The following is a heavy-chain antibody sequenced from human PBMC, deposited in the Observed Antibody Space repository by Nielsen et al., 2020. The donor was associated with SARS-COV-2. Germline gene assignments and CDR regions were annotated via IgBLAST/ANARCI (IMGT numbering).Heavy chain of an antibody. CDR2: ISGSGGST. Sequence: GESLKISCAASGFTFSSYVMSWVRQAPGKGLEWVSGISGSGGSTYCADSVKGRFTLSRDNSKNMLYLQMNTLRAEDTAIYYCAKDRYYYDSSGSQTNGTYYYFDYWGQGTLVTVSS. J-gene: IGHJ4*02. V-gene: IGHV3-23*01. D-gene: IGHD3-22*01. CDR1: GFTFSSYV. CDR3: AKDRYYYDSSGSQTNGTYYYFDY.